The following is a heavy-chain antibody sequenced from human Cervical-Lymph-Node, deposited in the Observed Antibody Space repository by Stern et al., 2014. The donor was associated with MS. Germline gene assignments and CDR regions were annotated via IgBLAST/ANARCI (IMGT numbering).Heavy chain of an antibody. CDR1: GFSFSAFG. CDR2: LRYDGSQ. V-gene: IGHV3-33*01. CDR3: AREGIGWSSDF. J-gene: IGHJ4*02. D-gene: IGHD2-15*01. Sequence: VQLVESGGGVVRPGRSLRLSCAAPGFSFSAFGMNWVRQAPGKGLEGVAVLRYDGSQYYAESVRGRFTVSRDNSKNTLYLQLNSLRAEDTAMYYCAREGIGWSSDFWGQGTLVSVSA.